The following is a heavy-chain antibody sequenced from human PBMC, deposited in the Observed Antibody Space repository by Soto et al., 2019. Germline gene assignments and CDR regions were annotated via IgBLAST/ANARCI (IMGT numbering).Heavy chain of an antibody. V-gene: IGHV3-23*01. D-gene: IGHD5-12*01. CDR1: GFTFSSYA. Sequence: PGGSLRLSCAASGFTFSSYAMSWVRQAPGKGLEWVSAISGSGGSTYYADSVKGRFTISRDNSENTLYLQMNSLRAGDTAVYYCAKDPRSGYDFGDLAVVDYWGQGTLVTVSS. J-gene: IGHJ4*02. CDR3: AKDPRSGYDFGDLAVVDY. CDR2: ISGSGGST.